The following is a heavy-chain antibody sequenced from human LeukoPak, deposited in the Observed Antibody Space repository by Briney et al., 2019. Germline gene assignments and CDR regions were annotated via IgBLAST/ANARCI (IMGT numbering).Heavy chain of an antibody. CDR1: GFTFDDYA. Sequence: GGSLRLSCAASGFTFDDYAMHWLRQAPGKGLEWVSGISWNRGSIGYADSVKGRFTISRDNAKNSLYLQMNSLRAEDMALYYCARGRITMIVGGFDYWGQGTLVTVSS. CDR2: ISWNRGSI. CDR3: ARGRITMIVGGFDY. V-gene: IGHV3-9*03. D-gene: IGHD3-22*01. J-gene: IGHJ4*02.